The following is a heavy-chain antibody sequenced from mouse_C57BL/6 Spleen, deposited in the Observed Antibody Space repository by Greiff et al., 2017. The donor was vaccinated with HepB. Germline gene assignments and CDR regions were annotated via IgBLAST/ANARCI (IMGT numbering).Heavy chain of an antibody. J-gene: IGHJ3*01. Sequence: EVQLQQSGPELVKPGASVKIPCKASGYTFTDYNMDWVKQSHGKSLEWIGDINPNNGGTIYNQKFKGKATLTVDKSSSTAYMELRSLTSEDTAVYYCASPRGDYDGFAYWGQGTLVTVSA. V-gene: IGHV1-18*01. CDR1: GYTFTDYN. D-gene: IGHD2-4*01. CDR2: INPNNGGT. CDR3: ASPRGDYDGFAY.